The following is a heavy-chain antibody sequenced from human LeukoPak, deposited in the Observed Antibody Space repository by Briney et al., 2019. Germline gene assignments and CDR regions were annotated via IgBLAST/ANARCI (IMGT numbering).Heavy chain of an antibody. J-gene: IGHJ3*02. CDR2: IYTSGST. Sequence: SEALSLTCTVSGGSISSYYWSWIRQPAGKGLEWIGRIYTSGSTNYNPSLKSRVTMSVDTSKNQFSLKLSSVTAADTAVYYCARDRRYGQLVAFDIWGQGTMVTVSS. V-gene: IGHV4-4*07. CDR3: ARDRRYGQLVAFDI. D-gene: IGHD6-6*01. CDR1: GGSISSYY.